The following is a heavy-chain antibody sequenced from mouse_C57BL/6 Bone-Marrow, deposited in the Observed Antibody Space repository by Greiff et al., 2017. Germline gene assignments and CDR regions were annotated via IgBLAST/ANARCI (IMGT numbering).Heavy chain of an antibody. CDR2: IRLKSDNYAT. D-gene: IGHD1-1*01. Sequence: EVKLVESGGGLVQPGGSMKLSCVASGFTFSNYWMNWVRQSPEKGLEWVAQIRLKSDNYATHYAESVKGSFTISRDDSKSSVYLQMNNLRSEDTGIYYCPGVLITTVRHAMDYWGQGTSVTVSS. CDR1: GFTFSNYW. J-gene: IGHJ4*01. CDR3: PGVLITTVRHAMDY. V-gene: IGHV6-3*01.